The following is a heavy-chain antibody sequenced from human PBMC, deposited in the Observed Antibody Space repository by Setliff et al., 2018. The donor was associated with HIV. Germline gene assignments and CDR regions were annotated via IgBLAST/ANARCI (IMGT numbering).Heavy chain of an antibody. CDR2: ISGYNGKT. V-gene: IGHV1-18*01. Sequence: GASVKVSCKTTGYTFSTYPMHCVRQAPGQGLEWMVWISGYNGKTNYAQKYQDRVTMTTNISTSMSYMEVRGLTSDDTAVYYCARRVIAVPGTDDAFDIWGHGTMVTVSS. CDR3: ARRVIAVPGTDDAFDI. D-gene: IGHD6-19*01. J-gene: IGHJ3*02. CDR1: GYTFSTYP.